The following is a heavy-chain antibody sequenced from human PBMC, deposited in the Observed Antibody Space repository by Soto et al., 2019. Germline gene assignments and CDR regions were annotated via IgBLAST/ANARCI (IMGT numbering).Heavy chain of an antibody. D-gene: IGHD3-22*01. CDR2: IYYSGST. V-gene: IGHV4-30-4*01. J-gene: IGHJ1*01. CDR1: GGSISSGDYY. Sequence: QVQLQESGPGLVKPSQTLSLTCTVSGGSISSGDYYWSWIRQPPGKGLEWIGYIYYSGSTYYNPSLKSRVTISVDTSNNQFSLKLSSVTAADTAVYYCARTDSSGYYSSAEYVQHWGQGTLVTVSS. CDR3: ARTDSSGYYSSAEYVQH.